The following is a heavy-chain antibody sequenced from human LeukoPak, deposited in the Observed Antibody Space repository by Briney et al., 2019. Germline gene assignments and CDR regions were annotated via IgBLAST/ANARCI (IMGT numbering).Heavy chain of an antibody. D-gene: IGHD2-2*01. V-gene: IGHV4-39*06. CDR3: AKTGYIVVVPAAIYYYYYMDV. CDR2: IYYSGST. CDR1: GGSISSSIYY. J-gene: IGHJ6*03. Sequence: SETLSLTCTVSGGSISSSIYYWGWIRQPPGKGLEWIGSIYYSGSTYYNPSLKSRVTISVDTSKNQFTLKLSSVTAADTAVYYCAKTGYIVVVPAAIYYYYYMDVWGKGTTVTVSS.